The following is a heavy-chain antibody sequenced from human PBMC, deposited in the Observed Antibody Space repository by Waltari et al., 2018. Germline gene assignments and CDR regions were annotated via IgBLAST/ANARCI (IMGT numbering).Heavy chain of an antibody. Sequence: QVQLQQWGAGLLKPSETLSLTCAVYGGSFSCYYWSCIRQPPGKGLEGVGKTNKRRSTNYNPSLKRRVTRSVATSKHQFSLKLSSVTAADTAVYYCARGRRTSSPAFDYWGQGTLVTVSS. V-gene: IGHV4-34*01. CDR1: GGSFSCYY. D-gene: IGHD6-6*01. CDR2: TNKRRST. J-gene: IGHJ4*02. CDR3: ARGRRTSSPAFDY.